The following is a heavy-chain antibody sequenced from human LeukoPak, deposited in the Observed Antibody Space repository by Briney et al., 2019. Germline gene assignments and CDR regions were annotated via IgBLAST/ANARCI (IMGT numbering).Heavy chain of an antibody. D-gene: IGHD3-22*01. Sequence: GGSLRLSCAASGFTFSIYEMNWVRQAPGKGLEWVSSIFPSGGEIHYADSVKGRFTISRDNSKNALYLQMNSLRAEDTAVYYCAKDSFPYYYDSSGLFDYWGQGTLVTVSS. J-gene: IGHJ4*02. CDR2: IFPSGGEI. CDR3: AKDSFPYYYDSSGLFDY. V-gene: IGHV3-NL1*01. CDR1: GFTFSIYE.